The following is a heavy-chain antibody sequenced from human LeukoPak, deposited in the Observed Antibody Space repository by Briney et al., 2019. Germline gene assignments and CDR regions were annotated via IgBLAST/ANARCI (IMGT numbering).Heavy chain of an antibody. CDR1: RFTLNNYV. J-gene: IGHJ6*03. CDR3: AKGMATNTRYYSSYFHMDV. Sequence: RGLRVSRVASRFTLNNYVMHGVGQAPRRGGAGVAVIWHDGSGEDLADSLKGGFPISRDNCKNTLHLQMSSLRAEDTAVYYCAKGMATNTRYYSSYFHMDVWGIGTTVIVSS. V-gene: IGHV3-33*06. CDR2: IWHDGSGE. D-gene: IGHD5-24*01.